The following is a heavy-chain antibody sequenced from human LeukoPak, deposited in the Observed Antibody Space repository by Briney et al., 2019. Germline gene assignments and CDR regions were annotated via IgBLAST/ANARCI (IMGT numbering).Heavy chain of an antibody. CDR1: GYTFTSYD. D-gene: IGHD2-15*01. CDR2: MNPNSGNT. J-gene: IGHJ5*02. CDR3: AREASLGYCSGGSCSNWFDP. Sequence: ASVTVSCKASGYTFTSYDINWVRQATGQGLEWMGWMNPNSGNTGYAQKFQGRVTITADKSTSTAYMELSSLRSEDTAVYYCAREASLGYCSGGSCSNWFDPWGQGTLVTVSS. V-gene: IGHV1-8*03.